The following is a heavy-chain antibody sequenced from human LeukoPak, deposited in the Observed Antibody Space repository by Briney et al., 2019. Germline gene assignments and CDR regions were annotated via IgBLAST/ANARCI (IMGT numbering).Heavy chain of an antibody. CDR2: ISWNSGSI. D-gene: IGHD6-13*01. J-gene: IGHJ4*02. V-gene: IGHV3-9*03. CDR1: GFTFDDYA. Sequence: GRSLRLSCVASGFTFDDYAMHWVRHAPGKGLEWVSGISWNSGSIGYADSVKGRFTISRDNAKNSLYLQMNSLRAEDMALYYCAKDYRSSSWYYFDYWGQGTLVTVSS. CDR3: AKDYRSSSWYYFDY.